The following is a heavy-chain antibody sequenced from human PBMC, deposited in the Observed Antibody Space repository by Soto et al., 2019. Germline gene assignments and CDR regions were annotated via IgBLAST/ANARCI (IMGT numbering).Heavy chain of an antibody. CDR1: GFTFNKYA. V-gene: IGHV3-9*01. J-gene: IGHJ4*02. Sequence: PGGSLRLSCAASGFTFNKYAMHWVRQGPGKGLEWVSGISWNSGSTDYADSVRGRFTISRDNAKNTLYLQMNSLRAEDTAVYYCMKHYCTNGVCYMDSWGQGSLVTVSS. D-gene: IGHD2-8*01. CDR3: MKHYCTNGVCYMDS. CDR2: ISWNSGST.